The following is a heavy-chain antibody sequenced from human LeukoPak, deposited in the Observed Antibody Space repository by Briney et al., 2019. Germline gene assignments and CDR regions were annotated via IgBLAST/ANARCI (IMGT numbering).Heavy chain of an antibody. CDR3: AKQGLGCRWFDP. V-gene: IGHV3-30*18. CDR1: GFTFSSYG. J-gene: IGHJ5*02. CDR2: ISYDGSNK. Sequence: GGSLRLSCAASGFTFSSYGMHWVRQAPGKGLEWVAVISYDGSNKYYADSVKGRFTISRDNSKNTLYLQMNSLRAEDTAVYYCAKQGLGCRWFDPWGQGTLVTVSS. D-gene: IGHD3-10*01.